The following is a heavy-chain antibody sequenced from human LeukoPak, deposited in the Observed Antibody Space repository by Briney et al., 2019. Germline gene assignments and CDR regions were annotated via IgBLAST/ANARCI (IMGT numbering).Heavy chain of an antibody. CDR3: ARIEGDYGVFVY. CDR1: GGTFNTYA. J-gene: IGHJ4*02. D-gene: IGHD4-17*01. V-gene: IGHV1-69*06. Sequence: SVKVSCKASGGTFNTYAINWVRQAPEQGLEWMGRIIPVFGTPKYAQKFQGRVTITADRSTSTAYMELSSLKLDDTAIYYCARIEGDYGVFVYWGQGTLVTVSS. CDR2: IIPVFGTP.